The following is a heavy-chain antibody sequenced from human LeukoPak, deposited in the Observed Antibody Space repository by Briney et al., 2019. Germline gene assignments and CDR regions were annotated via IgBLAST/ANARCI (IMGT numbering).Heavy chain of an antibody. CDR1: GFTFNTYW. D-gene: IGHD3-10*01. V-gene: IGHV3-7*01. Sequence: GGSLRLSCAASGFTFNTYWMSWVRQAPGKGLEWVANIRGDGSETFYLDSVKGRFTISRDNARKSLYLQMHSLRAEDTAVYYCARFIIAFDYWGQGTLATVSS. CDR2: IRGDGSET. J-gene: IGHJ4*02. CDR3: ARFIIAFDY.